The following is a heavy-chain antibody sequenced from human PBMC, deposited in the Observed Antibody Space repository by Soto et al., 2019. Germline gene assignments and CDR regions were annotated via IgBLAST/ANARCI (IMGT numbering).Heavy chain of an antibody. Sequence: QVQLQESGPGLVKPSQTLSLTCTVSGGSINSGGYYWSWIRQHPGKGLEWVGYIYYSGTTYYNPSLQSRLTISRDTPKNQFSLKLTSVTAADTAVYYCAGRIPTAGLFDYWGQGTLVTVSS. CDR1: GGSINSGGYY. V-gene: IGHV4-31*03. CDR3: AGRIPTAGLFDY. J-gene: IGHJ4*02. CDR2: IYYSGTT. D-gene: IGHD6-13*01.